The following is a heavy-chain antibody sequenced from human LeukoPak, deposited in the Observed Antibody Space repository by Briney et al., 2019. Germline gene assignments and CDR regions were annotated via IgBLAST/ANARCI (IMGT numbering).Heavy chain of an antibody. Sequence: GESLKISCKGSGYSFTSYWIGWVGQMPGKGLEGMGIIYPGDSDTRYSPSFQGQVTISADKSISPAYLQWSSLKASDTAMYYCARPYCSSTSCDYFDYWGQGTLVTVSS. D-gene: IGHD2-2*01. CDR2: IYPGDSDT. V-gene: IGHV5-51*01. CDR1: GYSFTSYW. J-gene: IGHJ4*02. CDR3: ARPYCSSTSCDYFDY.